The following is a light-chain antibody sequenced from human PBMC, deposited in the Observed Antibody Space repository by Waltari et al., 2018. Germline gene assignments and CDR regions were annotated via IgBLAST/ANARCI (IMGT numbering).Light chain of an antibody. CDR2: YDS. CDR1: NIESKS. CDR3: QVWDANTDPGV. V-gene: IGLV3-21*01. J-gene: IGLJ1*01. Sequence: SYVLTQPPSVSVAPGETARLTCGGNNIESKSVHWYRQRPGQAPVLVISYDSDRPSGIPDRLSGSNAGKTATLTISRVEAGDEADYYCQVWDANTDPGVFGTGTEVTVL.